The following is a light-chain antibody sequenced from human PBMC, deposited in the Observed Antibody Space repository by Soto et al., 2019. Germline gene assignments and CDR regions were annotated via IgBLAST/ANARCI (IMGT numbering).Light chain of an antibody. CDR2: DAS. CDR3: QQYTSDSLYP. CDR1: QSISSW. J-gene: IGKJ2*01. V-gene: IGKV1-5*01. Sequence: DIQMTQSPSTLSASVGDRVTITCRSSQSISSWLAWYQQKPGKAPKLLIYDASSLESGVPSRFSGSGSGTEFTLTNSSLQPDDFAAYYCQQYTSDSLYPFGQGNKLEIK.